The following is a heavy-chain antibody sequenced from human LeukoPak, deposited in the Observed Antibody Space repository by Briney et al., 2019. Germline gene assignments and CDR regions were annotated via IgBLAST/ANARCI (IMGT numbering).Heavy chain of an antibody. J-gene: IGHJ4*02. CDR2: ISYDGSIR. CDR1: EFSFNNFA. Sequence: HPGGSLRLSCAASEFSFNNFAMYWVRQAPGKGLEWLAVISYDGSIRYYADSVKGRFTISRDNSNNTLHLQMNSLRAEDTAVYYCAREYDYGDYLTDDYWGQGTLVTVSS. V-gene: IGHV3-30-3*01. D-gene: IGHD4-17*01. CDR3: AREYDYGDYLTDDY.